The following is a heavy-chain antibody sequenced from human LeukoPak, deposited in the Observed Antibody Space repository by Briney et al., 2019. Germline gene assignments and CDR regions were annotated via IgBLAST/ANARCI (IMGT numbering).Heavy chain of an antibody. CDR1: GGSISSGDYY. CDR2: IYYTGST. CDR3: ARDRANWGSRDAFDI. Sequence: SETLSLTCTVSGGSISSGDYYWSWIRQPPGKGLEWIGYIYYTGSTNYNPSLKSRVTMSVDTSKNHFSLNLSSVTTADTAVYFCARDRANWGSRDAFDIWGRGTMVTVSS. D-gene: IGHD7-27*01. J-gene: IGHJ3*02. V-gene: IGHV4-61*03.